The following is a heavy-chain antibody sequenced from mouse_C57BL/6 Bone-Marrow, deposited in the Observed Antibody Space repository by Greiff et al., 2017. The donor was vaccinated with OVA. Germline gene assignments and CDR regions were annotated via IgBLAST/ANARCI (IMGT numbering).Heavy chain of an antibody. D-gene: IGHD1-1*01. CDR1: GYSFTDYN. J-gene: IGHJ1*03. CDR2: INPDYGTT. V-gene: IGHV1-39*01. CDR3: ARGYYGSSSYWYFDV. Sequence: EVQLQQSGPELVKPGASVKISCKASGYSFTDYNMNWVKQSNGQSLEWIGVINPDYGTTSYNQKFKGKATLTVDQSSSTAYMQLNSLTSEDSAVYYWARGYYGSSSYWYFDVWGTGTTVTVSS.